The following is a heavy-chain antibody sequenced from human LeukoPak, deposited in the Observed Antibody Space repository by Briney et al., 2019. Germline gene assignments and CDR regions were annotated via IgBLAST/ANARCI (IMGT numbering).Heavy chain of an antibody. J-gene: IGHJ4*02. CDR3: AKGRGPGADFDY. V-gene: IGHV3-23*01. D-gene: IGHD3-10*01. CDR1: GFTFSSYA. CDR2: ISGSGGST. Sequence: GGPLRLSCAASGFTFSSYAMSWVRQAPGKGLEWVSAISGSGGSTYYADSVKGRFTISRDNSKNTVFLQMNSLRAEDTALYYCAKGRGPGADFDYWGQGTLVTVSS.